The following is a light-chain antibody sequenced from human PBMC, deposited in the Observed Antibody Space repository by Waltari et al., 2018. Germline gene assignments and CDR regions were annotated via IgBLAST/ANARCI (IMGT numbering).Light chain of an antibody. CDR2: RAS. CDR3: QQHGTLPAT. V-gene: IGKV3-20*01. Sequence: EIVLTQSPGTASLSRGERVTLSCRASQSVGSSSLAWYQPKPGQAPRLVIYRASRRATGIPDRFSGSWSGTDFSLTISRLEPEDFAVYYCQQHGTLPATFGQGTKVEIK. CDR1: QSVGSSS. J-gene: IGKJ1*01.